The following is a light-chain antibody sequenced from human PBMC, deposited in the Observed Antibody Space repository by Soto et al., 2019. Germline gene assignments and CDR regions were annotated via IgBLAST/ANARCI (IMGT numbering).Light chain of an antibody. CDR1: SSNIGAGYD. J-gene: IGLJ1*01. CDR2: GNN. Sequence: QSVLTQPPSVSGAPGQRVTISCTGSSSNIGAGYDVHWYQRLPGTAPKVLIYGNNNRPSGVPDRFSGSKSGTSASLAITGIQAEDEADYYCQSYDSSLSGSYVFGTGTKHTVL. CDR3: QSYDSSLSGSYV. V-gene: IGLV1-40*01.